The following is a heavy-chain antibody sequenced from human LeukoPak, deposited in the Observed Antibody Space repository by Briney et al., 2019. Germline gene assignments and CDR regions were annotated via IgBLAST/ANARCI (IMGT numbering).Heavy chain of an antibody. CDR1: GGSIIGHW. CDR3: ARRNTADASIDF. Sequence: SETLSLTCSVSGGSIIGHWWSWIRQPPGKGLEWIGDIFYSGGSTNYNPSLKSRLTMSLDTSKNQFSLKLTSVTAADTAMYYCARRNTADASIDFWGQGTLVTASS. CDR2: IFYSGGST. J-gene: IGHJ4*02. V-gene: IGHV4-59*08. D-gene: IGHD2/OR15-2a*01.